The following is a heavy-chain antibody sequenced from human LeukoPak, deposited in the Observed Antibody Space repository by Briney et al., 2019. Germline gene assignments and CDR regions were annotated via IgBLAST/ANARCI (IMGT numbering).Heavy chain of an antibody. Sequence: GGSLRLSCAASGFTFSGYSMHWVRQAPGKGLVWVSRISGDGGTTSYADSVKGRFTISRDNAKNTLYLQMNSLRADDTAGYFCARGGIAAAGTSYWGQGTLVTVSS. CDR3: ARGGIAAAGTSY. D-gene: IGHD6-13*01. CDR2: ISGDGGTT. J-gene: IGHJ4*02. CDR1: GFTFSGYS. V-gene: IGHV3-74*01.